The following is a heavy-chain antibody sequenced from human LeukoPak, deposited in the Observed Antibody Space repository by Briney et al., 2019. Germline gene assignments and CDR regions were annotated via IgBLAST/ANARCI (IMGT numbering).Heavy chain of an antibody. CDR1: GYTFTSYD. V-gene: IGHV1-8*01. Sequence: GASVKVSCKASGYTFTSYDINWVRQATGQGLEWMGWMDPNSGKTGNAQKFQGRGTMKRNSSISPAYMELSSLRSEDTAVYYCARGRWELPYWGQGTLVTVSS. D-gene: IGHD1-26*01. J-gene: IGHJ4*02. CDR2: MDPNSGKT. CDR3: ARGRWELPY.